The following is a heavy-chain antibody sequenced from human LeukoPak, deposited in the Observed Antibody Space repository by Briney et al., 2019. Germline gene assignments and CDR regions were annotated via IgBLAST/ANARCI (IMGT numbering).Heavy chain of an antibody. V-gene: IGHV3-33*08. D-gene: IGHD6-19*01. CDR3: ARDDGRAVAGTPALDY. Sequence: GGSLRLSCAASGLTFSSFGMHWARQAPGKGLEWVAVIWYDGSNKYYADSVKGRFTISRDNSKNTLYLQMNSLRAEDTAVYYCARDDGRAVAGTPALDYWGQGTLVTVSS. J-gene: IGHJ4*02. CDR1: GLTFSSFG. CDR2: IWYDGSNK.